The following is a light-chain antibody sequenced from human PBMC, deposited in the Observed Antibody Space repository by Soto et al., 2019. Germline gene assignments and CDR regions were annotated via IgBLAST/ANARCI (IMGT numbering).Light chain of an antibody. Sequence: DIQVTQSPPTLSASVGDRVTITCRASQTISTWMAWYQQKPGKAPKLLVYDASTLQSGVASRFSGSGSGTEFTLTISSLQPDDFATYYCQQYNSYSRTFGQGTKVDI. CDR2: DAS. J-gene: IGKJ1*01. CDR1: QTISTW. CDR3: QQYNSYSRT. V-gene: IGKV1-5*01.